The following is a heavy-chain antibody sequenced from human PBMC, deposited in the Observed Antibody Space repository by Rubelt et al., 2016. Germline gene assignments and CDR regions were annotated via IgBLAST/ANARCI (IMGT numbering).Heavy chain of an antibody. CDR3: ARDRLLDDSSGGDAFES. Sequence: QVQLVQSGAEVKKPGSSVKVSCKASGGTFSSYAISWVRQAPGQGLEWMGRIIPILGIANYAQKFQGRVTITADKSTSTAYMELSSLRSEDRAVYYGARDRLLDDSSGGDAFESWGQGTMVTVSS. J-gene: IGHJ3*02. CDR2: IIPILGIA. D-gene: IGHD3-22*01. CDR1: GGTFSSYA. V-gene: IGHV1-69*04.